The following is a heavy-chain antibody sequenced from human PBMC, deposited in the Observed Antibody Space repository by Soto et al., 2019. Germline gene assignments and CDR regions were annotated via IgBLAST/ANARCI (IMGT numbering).Heavy chain of an antibody. Sequence: QLQLQESGPGLVKPSETLSLTCIVSGGSISSSSYYWGWIRQPPGKGLEWIGSIYYRGSTYYNPSQKRRVTRSVDTSKNHFSLKVSSVTAADTAVYFCARHGGLAARPLVYWGKGTLVTVSS. CDR1: GGSISSSSYY. D-gene: IGHD6-6*01. CDR2: IYYRGST. J-gene: IGHJ4*02. CDR3: ARHGGLAARPLVY. V-gene: IGHV4-39*01.